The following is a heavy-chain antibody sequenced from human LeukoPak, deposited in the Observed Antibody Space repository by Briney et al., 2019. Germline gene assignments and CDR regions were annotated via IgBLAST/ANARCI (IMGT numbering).Heavy chain of an antibody. CDR1: GGYFSGYY. D-gene: IGHD2-15*01. V-gene: IGHV4-34*01. J-gene: IGHJ5*02. CDR3: ARHVVVVAATHNWFDP. Sequence: SETLSLTCAVYGGYFSGYYWSWIRQPPGKGLEWIGEINHSGSTNYNPSLKSRVTISVDTSKNQFSLKLSSVTAADTAVYYCARHVVVVAATHNWFDPWGQGTLVTVSS. CDR2: INHSGST.